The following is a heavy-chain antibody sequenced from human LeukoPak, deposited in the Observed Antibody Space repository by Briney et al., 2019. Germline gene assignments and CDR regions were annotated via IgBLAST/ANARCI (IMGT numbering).Heavy chain of an antibody. CDR2: INNNNNP. CDR3: AKDHPICGWTALES. D-gene: IGHD6-19*01. V-gene: IGHV3-23*05. Sequence: GGSLRLSCAASGFTATRYAMSWVRQAPGEWLEWVATINNNNNPYYGDSVRGRFTISRDTSGNTVYLQMNNLRAGDPAIYYCAKDHPICGWTALESWGQGTLVTLSS. CDR1: GFTATRYA. J-gene: IGHJ5*02.